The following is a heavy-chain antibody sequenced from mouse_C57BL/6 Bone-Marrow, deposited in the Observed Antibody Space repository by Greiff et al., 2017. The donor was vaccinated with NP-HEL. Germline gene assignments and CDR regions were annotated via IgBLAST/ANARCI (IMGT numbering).Heavy chain of an antibody. V-gene: IGHV1-55*01. CDR2: IYPGSGST. CDR3: ARGGYYYGFMDY. Sequence: QVQLKQPGAELVKPGASVKMSCKASGYTFTSYWITWVKQRPGQGLEWIGDIYPGSGSTNYNEKFKSKATLTVDTSSSTAYMQLSSLTSEDSAVYYCARGGYYYGFMDYWGQGTSVTVSS. D-gene: IGHD1-2*01. J-gene: IGHJ4*01. CDR1: GYTFTSYW.